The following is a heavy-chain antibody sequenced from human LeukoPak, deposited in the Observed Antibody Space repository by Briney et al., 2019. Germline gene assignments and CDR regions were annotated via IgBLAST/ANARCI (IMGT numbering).Heavy chain of an antibody. Sequence: ASVTVSCKASGYTFSDFFVHWVRQTPGQGLEWMAWINCDDGDTHYAQKFQGRVTVTRDTSIRTVSMELRSLETDDTAIYYCARDDKAPVADIDYWGQGTLVTVSA. CDR2: INCDDGDT. CDR3: ARDDKAPVADIDY. V-gene: IGHV1-2*02. J-gene: IGHJ4*02. D-gene: IGHD4-23*01. CDR1: GYTFSDFF.